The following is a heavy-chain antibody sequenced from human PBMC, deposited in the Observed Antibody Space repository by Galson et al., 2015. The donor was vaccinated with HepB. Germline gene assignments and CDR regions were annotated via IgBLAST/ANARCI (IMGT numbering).Heavy chain of an antibody. CDR1: GFTFSSYA. V-gene: IGHV3-30-3*01. CDR3: ARDRGDYLFDY. Sequence: SLRLSCAASGFTFSSYAMHWVRQAPGRGLEWVAVISYDGNNKYYADSLKGRFTISRDNSKNTLYLQMNSLRAEDTAVYYCARDRGDYLFDYWGQGILVTVSS. J-gene: IGHJ4*02. CDR2: ISYDGNNK. D-gene: IGHD4-11*01.